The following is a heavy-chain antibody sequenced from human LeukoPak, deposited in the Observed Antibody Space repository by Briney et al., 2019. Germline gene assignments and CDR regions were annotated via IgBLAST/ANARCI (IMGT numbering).Heavy chain of an antibody. CDR2: MYNSGST. V-gene: IGHV4-59*01. Sequence: SETLSLTCTVSGGSISGSYWSWIRQPPGKGLEWIAYMYNSGSTNYNPSLKSRVTISIDTSKNQFSLKLSSLTAADTAIYYCARGIESYGDYGYWGQGILVTVAS. D-gene: IGHD4-17*01. J-gene: IGHJ4*02. CDR1: GGSISGSY. CDR3: ARGIESYGDYGY.